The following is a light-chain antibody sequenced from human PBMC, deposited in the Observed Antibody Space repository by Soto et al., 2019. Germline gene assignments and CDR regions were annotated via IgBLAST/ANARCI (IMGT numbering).Light chain of an antibody. CDR1: DSDVGGYNF. J-gene: IGLJ2*01. CDR2: EVT. V-gene: IGLV2-14*01. Sequence: QSVMTQPAAVSGSPGQTIAISCTGTDSDVGGYNFVSCYRQYPGKAPQLIIYEVTNLPSGVSYRFSGSKSGNTASLTISGLKADDEADFYCGSFTGRGTPVFGGGTKVTVL. CDR3: GSFTGRGTPV.